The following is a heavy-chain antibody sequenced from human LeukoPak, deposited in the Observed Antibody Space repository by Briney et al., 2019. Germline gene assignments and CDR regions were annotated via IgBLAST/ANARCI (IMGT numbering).Heavy chain of an antibody. CDR2: IYYSGSS. CDR1: GGSISSSRYY. Sequence: SETLSLTCTVSGGSISSSRYYWGWIRQPPGKGLERIGSIYYSGSSSYNPSLQSRVTISVDTSKNLFSLKLSSVTAADTAVYYCASAPTYQLLNIDYWGQGTLVTVSS. J-gene: IGHJ4*02. CDR3: ASAPTYQLLNIDY. D-gene: IGHD2-2*01. V-gene: IGHV4-39*01.